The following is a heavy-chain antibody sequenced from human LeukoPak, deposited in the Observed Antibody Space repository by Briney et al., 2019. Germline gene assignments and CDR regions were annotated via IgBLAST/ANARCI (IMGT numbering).Heavy chain of an antibody. Sequence: GGSLRLSCAASGFTFSSYSMNWVRQAPGKGLEWVSSISSSSSYIYYADSVKGRFTISRDNSKNTLYLQMNSLRAEDTAVYYCAKVECGGDCYADAFDIWGQGTMVTVSS. CDR1: GFTFSSYS. J-gene: IGHJ3*02. V-gene: IGHV3-21*01. CDR3: AKVECGGDCYADAFDI. CDR2: ISSSSSYI. D-gene: IGHD2-21*02.